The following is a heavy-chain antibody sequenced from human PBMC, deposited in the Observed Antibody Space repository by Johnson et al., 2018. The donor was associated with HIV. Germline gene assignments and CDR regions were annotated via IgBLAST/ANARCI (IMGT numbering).Heavy chain of an antibody. V-gene: IGHV3-66*01. CDR2: IKSDGRST. CDR1: GFTVSSNY. Sequence: VQLVESGGGLVQPGGSLRLSCAASGFTVSSNYMSWVRQAPGKGLEWVSRIKSDGRSTNYADSVKGRFTISRDNSKNTLYLQMNNLRAEHTAVYYCARVPNDAFDIWGQGTMVTVSS. CDR3: ARVPNDAFDI. J-gene: IGHJ3*02.